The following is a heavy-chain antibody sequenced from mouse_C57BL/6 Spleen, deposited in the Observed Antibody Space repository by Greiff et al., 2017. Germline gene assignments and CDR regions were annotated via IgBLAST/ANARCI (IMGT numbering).Heavy chain of an antibody. CDR1: GFNIKNTY. CDR2: IDPANGNT. CDR3: ARSGDYDPCYAMDY. V-gene: IGHV14-3*01. J-gene: IGHJ4*01. D-gene: IGHD2-3*01. Sequence: VHVKQSVAELVRPGASVKLSCTASGFNIKNTYMHWVKQRPEQGLEWIGRIDPANGNTKYAPKFQGKATITADTSSNTDYLQLSSLTSEDTAIYYCARSGDYDPCYAMDYWGQGTSVTVSS.